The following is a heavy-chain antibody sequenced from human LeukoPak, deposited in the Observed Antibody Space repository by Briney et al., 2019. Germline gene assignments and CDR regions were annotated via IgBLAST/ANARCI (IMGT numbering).Heavy chain of an antibody. CDR1: GFTCSCYA. V-gene: IGHV3-23*01. CDR3: AKLARIAAAGTDPSPFDY. D-gene: IGHD6-13*01. CDR2: ISGSGGST. J-gene: IGHJ4*02. Sequence: GGSLRLSCAASGFTCSCYAMSWVRQAPGKGLEWVSAISGSGGSTYYADSVKGRFTISRDNSKNTLYLQMNSLRAEDTAVYYCAKLARIAAAGTDPSPFDYWGQGTLVTVSS.